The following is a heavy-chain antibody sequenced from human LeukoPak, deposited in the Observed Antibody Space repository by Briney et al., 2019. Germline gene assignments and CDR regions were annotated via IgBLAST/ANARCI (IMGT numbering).Heavy chain of an antibody. Sequence: AGVSLAGNYRRSRRPPYHQKNKWMGYIGPHSSTTSSHQEFQGRVTMTRDTSMSTAYMELTRLTSDDTAVYYCAREGNGLLSKDFDYWGQGTLVTVSS. J-gene: IGHJ4*02. CDR2: IGPHSSTT. D-gene: IGHD2/OR15-2a*01. V-gene: IGHV1-2*02. CDR3: AREGNGLLSKDFDY. CDR1: GVSLAGNY.